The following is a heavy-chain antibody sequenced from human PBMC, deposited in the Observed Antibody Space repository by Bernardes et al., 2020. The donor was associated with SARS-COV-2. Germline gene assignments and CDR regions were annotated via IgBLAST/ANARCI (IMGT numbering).Heavy chain of an antibody. CDR3: ARETLGFCSGGSCFWIDP. Sequence: ETLSLTCSVSNGSIDSDYWTWIRQAPGGGLEWIGDVHHSGRPTYNPSLKSRVSISVDTSKNQFSLKLNSVTPEDTAIYYCARETLGFCSGGSCFWIDPWGQGAPVTVSS. J-gene: IGHJ5*02. CDR2: VHHSGRP. D-gene: IGHD2-15*01. V-gene: IGHV4-4*08. CDR1: NGSIDSDY.